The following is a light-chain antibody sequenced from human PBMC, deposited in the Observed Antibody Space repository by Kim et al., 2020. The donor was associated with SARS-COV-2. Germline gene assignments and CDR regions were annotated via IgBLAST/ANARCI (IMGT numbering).Light chain of an antibody. V-gene: IGLV3-1*01. CDR1: KLGDKY. CDR3: QAWDSSTAV. CDR2: QDS. J-gene: IGLJ2*01. Sequence: ESPGQTASITCSGDKLGDKYACWYQQKPGQSPVLVIYQDSKRPSGIPERFSGSNSGNTATLTISGTQAMDEADYYCQAWDSSTAVFGGGTQLTVL.